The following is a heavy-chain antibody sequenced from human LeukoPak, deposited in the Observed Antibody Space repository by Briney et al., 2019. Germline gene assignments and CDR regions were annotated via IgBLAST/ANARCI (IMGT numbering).Heavy chain of an antibody. CDR2: IYTSGST. V-gene: IGHV4-4*07. CDR3: ARDIASGSGKYYFDS. J-gene: IGHJ4*02. Sequence: SETLSLTCTVSGGSISSYYWSWIRQPAGKGLEWIGRIYTSGSTNYNPSLKSRVTISVDTSKNQFSLKLRSVTAADTAVYCCARDIASGSGKYYFDSWGQGTLVTVSS. CDR1: GGSISSYY. D-gene: IGHD3-10*01.